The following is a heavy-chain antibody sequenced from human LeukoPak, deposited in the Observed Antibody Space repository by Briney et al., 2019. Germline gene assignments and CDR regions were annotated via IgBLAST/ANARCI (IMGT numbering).Heavy chain of an antibody. Sequence: GGSLRLSCAPSGFTASSNYMSWVRHAPGKGLERVSVIYSGGSTYYADSVKGRFTISRDNSKNTLYLQMNSLRAEDTAVYYCARDSMDSGWQWGQGTLVTVSS. V-gene: IGHV3-66*01. CDR2: IYSGGST. J-gene: IGHJ4*02. CDR1: GFTASSNY. D-gene: IGHD3-10*01. CDR3: ARDSMDSGWQ.